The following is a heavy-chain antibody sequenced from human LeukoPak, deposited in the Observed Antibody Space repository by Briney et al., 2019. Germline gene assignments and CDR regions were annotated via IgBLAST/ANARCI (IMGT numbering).Heavy chain of an antibody. V-gene: IGHV2-70*04. D-gene: IGHD5-12*01. CDR2: IDWDDDK. CDR1: GFSLSTSGMR. Sequence: SGPELVKPTQTLTLTCTFSGFSLSTSGMRVSWIRQPPGKALEWLARIDWDDDKFYSTSLKTRLTISKDTSKNQVVLTMTNMDPVDTATYYCARSRGYSGYDYAKFYFDYWGQGTLVTVSS. CDR3: ARSRGYSGYDYAKFYFDY. J-gene: IGHJ4*02.